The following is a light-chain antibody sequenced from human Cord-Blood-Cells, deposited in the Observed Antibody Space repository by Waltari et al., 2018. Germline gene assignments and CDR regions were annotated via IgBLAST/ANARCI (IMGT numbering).Light chain of an antibody. CDR1: CSDVGVNNH. V-gene: IGLV2-14*01. CDR2: DVS. Sequence: QSALTQPASVSGSPGPSLTISCTGTCSDVGVNNHDSWYQQHPGKAPKLMLYDVSNRPSGVSNRFSGSKSGNTASLTISGIQAEDEADYYCSSYTSSSTYVVFGGGTKLTVL. CDR3: SSYTSSSTYVV. J-gene: IGLJ2*01.